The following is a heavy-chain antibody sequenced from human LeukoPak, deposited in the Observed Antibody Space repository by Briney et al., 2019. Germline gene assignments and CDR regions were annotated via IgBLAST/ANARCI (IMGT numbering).Heavy chain of an antibody. CDR2: IYSGGST. CDR3: ARDSVFDRGVVQY. V-gene: IGHV3-53*01. D-gene: IGHD1-1*01. J-gene: IGHJ4*02. Sequence: PGGSLRLSCAASGFTVSSNYMSWVRQAPGKGLEWVSVIYSGGSTYYADSVKGRFTISRDNAKNSLYLQMNSLRAGDTAVYYCARDSVFDRGVVQYWGQGTLVTVSS. CDR1: GFTVSSNY.